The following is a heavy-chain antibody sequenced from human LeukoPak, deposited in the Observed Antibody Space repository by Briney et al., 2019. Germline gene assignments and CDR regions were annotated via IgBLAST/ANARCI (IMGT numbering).Heavy chain of an antibody. V-gene: IGHV4-59*08. J-gene: IGHJ4*02. CDR2: IYYSGNT. Sequence: SETLSLTCTVSGGSISGYYWSWIRQPPGKGLEWIGYIYYSGNTNYNPSLKSRVTISVDTSKNQFSLKLSSVTAADTAVYYCARRRQSYGSGSYGFDYWGQGTLVTVSS. D-gene: IGHD3-10*01. CDR3: ARRRQSYGSGSYGFDY. CDR1: GGSISGYY.